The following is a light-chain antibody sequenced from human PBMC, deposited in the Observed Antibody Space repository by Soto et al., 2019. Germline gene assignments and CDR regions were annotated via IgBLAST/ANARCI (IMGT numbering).Light chain of an antibody. CDR1: PSVLYSSNNKSY. CDR3: QQNYSTPRT. CDR2: WAS. J-gene: IGKJ4*02. V-gene: IGKV4-1*01. Sequence: DCVLAPTRDFLTVSLGSCVTINCKSSPSVLYSSNNKSYLDWYQQKPGQPPKLLIYWASTLESGVPDRFSGSGSGTDFTVTISSLQAEDVATYYCQQNYSTPRTFGGGTKVDIK.